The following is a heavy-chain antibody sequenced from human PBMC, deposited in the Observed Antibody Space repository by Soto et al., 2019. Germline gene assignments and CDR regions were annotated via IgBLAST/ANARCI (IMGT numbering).Heavy chain of an antibody. CDR3: ARVFGEEDIVLMVYAQGYYYGMDV. D-gene: IGHD2-8*01. CDR2: ISAYNGKT. V-gene: IGHV1-18*01. J-gene: IGHJ6*02. CDR1: GYTFTSYG. Sequence: WASVKVSCKASGYTFTSYGISWVRQAPGQGLEWMGWISAYNGKTNYAQKLQGRVTITTDTSTSTAYMKLRSLRSDDTAVYYCARVFGEEDIVLMVYAQGYYYGMDVWGQGTTVTVSS.